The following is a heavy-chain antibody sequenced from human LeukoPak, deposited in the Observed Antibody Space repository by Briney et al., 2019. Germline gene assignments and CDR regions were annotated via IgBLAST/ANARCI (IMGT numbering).Heavy chain of an antibody. D-gene: IGHD2-2*01. V-gene: IGHV3-30*04. CDR3: ARSYCSSTSCYPFDY. CDR1: GFTFSSYA. Sequence: GGSLRLSCAASGFTFSSYAMHWVRQAPGKGLEWVTVISYDGSNKYYADSVKGRFTISRDNSKNTLYLQMNSLRAEDTAVYYCARSYCSSTSCYPFDYWGQGTLVTVSS. CDR2: ISYDGSNK. J-gene: IGHJ4*02.